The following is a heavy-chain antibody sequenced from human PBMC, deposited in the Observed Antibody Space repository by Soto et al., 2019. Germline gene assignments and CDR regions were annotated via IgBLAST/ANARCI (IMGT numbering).Heavy chain of an antibody. V-gene: IGHV4-59*01. CDR3: ARDTAMVTNPLDYYYGMDV. CDR2: IYYSGST. Sequence: PSETLSLTCTVSGGSISSYYWSWIRQPPGKGLEWIGYIYYSGSTNYNPSLRSRVTISVDTSKNQFSLKLSSVTAADTAVYYCARDTAMVTNPLDYYYGMDVWGQGTTVTVSS. D-gene: IGHD5-18*01. J-gene: IGHJ6*02. CDR1: GGSISSYY.